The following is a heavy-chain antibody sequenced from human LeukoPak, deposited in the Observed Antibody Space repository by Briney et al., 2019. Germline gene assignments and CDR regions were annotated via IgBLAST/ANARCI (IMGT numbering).Heavy chain of an antibody. CDR2: IKSKTDGGTA. CDR3: AKYYDYVWGSYRLGYFDY. Sequence: GGSLRLSCAASGFTFSNAWMAWVRQAPGKGLEWVGRIKSKTDGGTADYAAPVKGRFTISRDDSKNTLCLQMNSLRAEDTAVYYCAKYYDYVWGSYRLGYFDYWGQGTLVTVSS. CDR1: GFTFSNAW. D-gene: IGHD3-16*02. V-gene: IGHV3-15*01. J-gene: IGHJ4*02.